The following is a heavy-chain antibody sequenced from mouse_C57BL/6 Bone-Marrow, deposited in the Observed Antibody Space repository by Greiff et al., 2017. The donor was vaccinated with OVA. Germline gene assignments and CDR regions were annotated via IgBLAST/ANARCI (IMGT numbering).Heavy chain of an antibody. CDR1: GYTFTNYW. CDR3: ARDGSSYWYFDV. V-gene: IGHV1-63*01. CDR2: IYPGGGYT. D-gene: IGHD1-1*01. Sequence: QVPLKQSGAELVRPGTSVKMSCKASGYTFTNYWIGWAKQRPGHGLEWIGDIYPGGGYTNYNEKFKGKATLTADKSSSTAYMQFSSLTSEDSAIYYCARDGSSYWYFDVWGTGTTVTVSS. J-gene: IGHJ1*03.